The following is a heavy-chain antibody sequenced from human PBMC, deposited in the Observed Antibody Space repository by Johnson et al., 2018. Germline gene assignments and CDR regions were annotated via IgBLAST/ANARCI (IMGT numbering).Heavy chain of an antibody. D-gene: IGHD5-18*01. J-gene: IGHJ3*02. CDR2: IRSKANSYAT. V-gene: IGHV3-73*01. Sequence: VQLVESGGGLVQPGGSLKLSCAASGFTFSGSAMHWVRQASGKGLEWVGRIRSKANSYATEYAASVKGRFTIHRDDSKNTGYLQMNSLKTEDTAGYYCANGGAVVTATRDAFDIWGQGTMVTVS. CDR3: ANGGAVVTATRDAFDI. CDR1: GFTFSGSA.